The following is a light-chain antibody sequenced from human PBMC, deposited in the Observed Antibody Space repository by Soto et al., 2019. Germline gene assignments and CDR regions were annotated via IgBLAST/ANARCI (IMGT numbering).Light chain of an antibody. CDR2: KAS. CDR1: QSISSW. Sequence: DIQMTQSPSTLSASVGDSVTITCRASQSISSWLAWYQQKPGTAPKLLTYKASNLESGVPSRLSGSGSGTEFSHSSSSLPPNIFATYAGQQYSCSSPWTFSQGTRVEIK. V-gene: IGKV1-5*03. J-gene: IGKJ1*01. CDR3: QQYSCSSPWT.